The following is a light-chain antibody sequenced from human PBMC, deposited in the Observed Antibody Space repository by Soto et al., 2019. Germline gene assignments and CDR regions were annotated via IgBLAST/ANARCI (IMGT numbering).Light chain of an antibody. CDR1: QSISSW. J-gene: IGKJ2*01. CDR2: DAS. CDR3: QQYNRYSHT. Sequence: DIQMTQSPSTLSASVGDRVTITCRASQSISSWLAWYQQKPGKAPKLLIYDASSLESGVPSRFSGSGSGTELTLTICSLQPDDFATYYCQQYNRYSHTFGQGTKLEIK. V-gene: IGKV1-5*01.